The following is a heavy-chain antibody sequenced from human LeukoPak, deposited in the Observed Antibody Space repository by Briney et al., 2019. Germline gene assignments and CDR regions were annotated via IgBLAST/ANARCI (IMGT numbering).Heavy chain of an antibody. CDR1: GFTFSSYA. CDR2: ISSSGGST. CDR3: AKYATSGRLRGYFDY. V-gene: IGHV3-23*01. D-gene: IGHD3-3*01. J-gene: IGHJ4*02. Sequence: PGGSLRLSCAASGFTFSSYAMSWVRQAPGKGLEWVSAISSSGGSTYYADSVKGRFTISRDNSKNTLYLQMNSLRAEDTAVYYCAKYATSGRLRGYFDYWGQGTLVTVSS.